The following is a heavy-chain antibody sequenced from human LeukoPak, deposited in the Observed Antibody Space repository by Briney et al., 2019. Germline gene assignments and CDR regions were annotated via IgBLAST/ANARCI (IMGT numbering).Heavy chain of an antibody. V-gene: IGHV1-69*04. J-gene: IGHJ6*02. Sequence: SVKVSCKASGYTFSSYAISWVRQAPGQGLEWMGRIIPIIGIANYAQKFQGRVTITTDKSTSTAYMELSSLRSEDTAVYYCARPTVGGNYAPYGMDVWGQGTTVTVSS. CDR2: IIPIIGIA. D-gene: IGHD3-22*01. CDR1: GYTFSSYA. CDR3: ARPTVGGNYAPYGMDV.